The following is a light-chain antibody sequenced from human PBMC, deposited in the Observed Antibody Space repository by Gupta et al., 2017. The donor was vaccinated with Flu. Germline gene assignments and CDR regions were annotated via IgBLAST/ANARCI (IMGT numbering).Light chain of an antibody. V-gene: IGKV1-5*03. CDR3: QQYNTYST. Sequence: DIQMTQSPSTLSASVGDRVTITCRASQSISTWLACYQQKQGKAHKLLIYKASIVESGLPPRFSGRGGGTEFTLTISSLPPDDFATYHGQQYNTYSTFGQGTKVECK. CDR1: QSISTW. J-gene: IGKJ1*01. CDR2: KAS.